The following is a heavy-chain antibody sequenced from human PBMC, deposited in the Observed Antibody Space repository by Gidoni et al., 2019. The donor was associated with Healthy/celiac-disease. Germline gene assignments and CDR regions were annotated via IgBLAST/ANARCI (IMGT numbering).Heavy chain of an antibody. CDR2: ISSSSSYI. CDR1: GFTFSSYS. CDR3: ASGITIFGVVNTSDY. J-gene: IGHJ4*02. V-gene: IGHV3-21*01. Sequence: EVQLVESGGGLVKPGGSLRLSCAASGFTFSSYSMNWVRQAPGKGLEWVSSISSSSSYIYYADSVKGRFTISRDNAKNSLYLQMNSLRAEDTAVYYCASGITIFGVVNTSDYWGQGTLVTVSS. D-gene: IGHD3-3*01.